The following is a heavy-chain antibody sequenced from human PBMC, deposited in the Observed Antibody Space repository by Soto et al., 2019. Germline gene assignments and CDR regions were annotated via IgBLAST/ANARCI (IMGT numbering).Heavy chain of an antibody. J-gene: IGHJ6*03. CDR1: GFTFSSYA. Sequence: GGSLRLSCAASGFTFSSYAMSWVRQAPGKGLEWVSAISGSGGSTYYADSVKGRFTISRDNSKNTLYLQMNGLRAEDTAVYYCAKDPPNYYGSGSYSHMDVWGKGTTVTVSS. V-gene: IGHV3-23*01. CDR3: AKDPPNYYGSGSYSHMDV. CDR2: ISGSGGST. D-gene: IGHD3-10*01.